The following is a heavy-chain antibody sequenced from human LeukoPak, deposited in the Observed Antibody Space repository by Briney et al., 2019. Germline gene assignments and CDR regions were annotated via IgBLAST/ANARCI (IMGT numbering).Heavy chain of an antibody. CDR2: IYSGGST. D-gene: IGHD3-22*01. CDR1: GFTVSSNY. V-gene: IGHV3-53*01. Sequence: PGGSLRLSCAASGFTVSSNYMSWVRQAPGKGLEWVSVIYSGGSTYYADYVKGRFTISRDNSKNTLYLQMNSLRAEDTAVYYCARTTYYYDSSGYFDYWGQGTLVTVSS. J-gene: IGHJ4*02. CDR3: ARTTYYYDSSGYFDY.